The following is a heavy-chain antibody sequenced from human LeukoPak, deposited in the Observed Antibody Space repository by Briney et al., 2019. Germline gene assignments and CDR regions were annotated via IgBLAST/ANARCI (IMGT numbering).Heavy chain of an antibody. CDR3: ARCTGGGSCYGVRY. CDR1: SYTFTSYG. D-gene: IGHD2-15*01. Sequence: ASVKVSCKASSYTFTSYGISWVRQAPGQGFEWMGWISAYNGNTNYAQKLQGRVTMTTDTSTSTAYMELRSLRSDDTAVYYCARCTGGGSCYGVRYWGQGTLVTVSS. CDR2: ISAYNGNT. J-gene: IGHJ4*02. V-gene: IGHV1-18*01.